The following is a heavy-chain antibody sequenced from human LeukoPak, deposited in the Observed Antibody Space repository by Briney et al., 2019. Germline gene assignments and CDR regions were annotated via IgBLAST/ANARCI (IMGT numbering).Heavy chain of an antibody. Sequence: SETLSLTCTVSGYSINSGYYWSWIRQPPGKGLEWIGEINHSGSTNYNPSLKSRVTISVDTSKNQFSLKLSSVTAADTAVYYCARGGPNYYGSGSYYKRRDWFDPWGQGTLVTVSS. CDR3: ARGGPNYYGSGSYYKRRDWFDP. V-gene: IGHV4-34*01. CDR1: GYSINSGYY. CDR2: INHSGST. J-gene: IGHJ5*02. D-gene: IGHD3-10*01.